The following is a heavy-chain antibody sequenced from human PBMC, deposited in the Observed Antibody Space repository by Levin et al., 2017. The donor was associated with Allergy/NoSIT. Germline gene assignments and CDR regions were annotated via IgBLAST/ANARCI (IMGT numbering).Heavy chain of an antibody. Sequence: PSETLFLTCTVSGGSISSYYWSWIRQPPGKGLEWIGYIYYSGSTNYNPSLKSRVTISVDTSKNQFSLKLSSVTAADTAVYYCARLAAGGWFDPWGQGTLVTVSS. CDR2: IYYSGST. CDR1: GGSISSYY. J-gene: IGHJ5*02. D-gene: IGHD6-13*01. V-gene: IGHV4-59*01. CDR3: ARLAAGGWFDP.